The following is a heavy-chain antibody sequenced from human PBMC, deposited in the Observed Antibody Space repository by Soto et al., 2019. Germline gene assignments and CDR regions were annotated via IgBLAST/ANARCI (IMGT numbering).Heavy chain of an antibody. J-gene: IGHJ3*02. V-gene: IGHV3-72*01. CDR3: ARVGIDIVVVTDAFDI. Sequence: EVQLVESGGGLVQPGGSLRLSCAASGLTFSDHYMDWVRQAPGKGLEWVGRTRNKANSYTTEYAASVKGRFTISRDDSKNSLYLQMNSLKTEDTAVYFCARVGIDIVVVTDAFDIWGQGTMDTVSS. D-gene: IGHD2-21*02. CDR2: TRNKANSYTT. CDR1: GLTFSDHY.